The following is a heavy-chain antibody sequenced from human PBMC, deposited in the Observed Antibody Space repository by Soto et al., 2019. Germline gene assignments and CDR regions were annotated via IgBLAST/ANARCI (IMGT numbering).Heavy chain of an antibody. CDR2: ISSSSSYI. V-gene: IGHV3-21*01. J-gene: IGHJ6*02. CDR1: GFTFSSYS. CDR3: ARDLWEVALVVTAIYYYYGMDV. D-gene: IGHD2-21*02. Sequence: GGSLRLSCAASGFTFSSYSMNWVRQAPGKGLEWVSSISSSSSYIYYADSVKGRFTISRDNAKNSLYLQMNSLRAEDTAVYYCARDLWEVALVVTAIYYYYGMDVWGQGTTVTVSS.